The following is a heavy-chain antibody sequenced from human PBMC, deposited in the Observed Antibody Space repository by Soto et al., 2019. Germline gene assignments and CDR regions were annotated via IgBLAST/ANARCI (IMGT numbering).Heavy chain of an antibody. J-gene: IGHJ6*04. V-gene: IGHV4-34*01. Sequence: PSDTLSFTCSAYGRSSREYNWSWIRQPPGKGLEWIGEINHSGSTNYNPSLKSRVTISVDTSKNQFSLKLSSVTAADTAVYYCARDVLWVDNGRDVWGKGTTVTVS. CDR2: INHSGST. CDR3: ARDVLWVDNGRDV. D-gene: IGHD3-10*01. CDR1: GRSSREYN.